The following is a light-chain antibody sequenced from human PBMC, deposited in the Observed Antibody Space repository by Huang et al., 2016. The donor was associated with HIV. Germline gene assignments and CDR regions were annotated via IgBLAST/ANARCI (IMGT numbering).Light chain of an antibody. J-gene: IGKJ1*01. CDR3: QQNDNTPWT. Sequence: DIQMTQSPSSLSASVGDSVTITCRASQSINTYLNWYQQKPGKAPRILIYGASRLQSGVSSRFSGSGSGTDFTLTISSLQPEDFATYYCQQNDNTPWTFGQGTKVETK. V-gene: IGKV1-39*01. CDR1: QSINTY. CDR2: GAS.